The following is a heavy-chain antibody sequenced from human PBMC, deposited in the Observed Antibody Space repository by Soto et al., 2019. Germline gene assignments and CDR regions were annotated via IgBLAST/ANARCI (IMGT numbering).Heavy chain of an antibody. CDR2: IIPIFGTA. CDR1: GGTFSSYA. Sequence: VASVKVSCKASGGTFSSYAISWVRQAPGQGLEWMGGIIPIFGTANYAQKFQGRVTITADESTSTAYMELSSLRSEDTAVYYCARGGYGYGPWYYGMDVWGQGTTVTVSS. J-gene: IGHJ6*02. CDR3: ARGGYGYGPWYYGMDV. V-gene: IGHV1-69*13. D-gene: IGHD5-18*01.